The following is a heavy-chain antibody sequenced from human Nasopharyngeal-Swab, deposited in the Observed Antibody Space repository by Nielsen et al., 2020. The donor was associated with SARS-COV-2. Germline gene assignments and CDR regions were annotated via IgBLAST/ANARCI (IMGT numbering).Heavy chain of an antibody. J-gene: IGHJ6*02. CDR2: IYHSGST. D-gene: IGHD2-2*01. Sequence: WIRQPPGKGLEWIGEIYHSGSTNYNPSLKSRVTISVDKSKNQFSLKLSSVTAADTAVYYCASVLGYCSSTSCYYYYSMDVWGQGTTVTVSS. CDR3: ASVLGYCSSTSCYYYYSMDV. V-gene: IGHV4-4*02.